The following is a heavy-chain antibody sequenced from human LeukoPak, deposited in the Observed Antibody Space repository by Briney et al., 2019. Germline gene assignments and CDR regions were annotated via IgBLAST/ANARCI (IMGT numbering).Heavy chain of an antibody. Sequence: PPGRSLRLSCVASGFTFDDYAMHWVRQAPGKGLEWVSGINWNSGNIGYADSVKGRFTISRDNAKNSLYLRMNSLRPEDTALYYCAKGGRLTTLYNWFDPWGQGTLVTVSS. CDR3: AKGGRLTTLYNWFDP. J-gene: IGHJ5*02. D-gene: IGHD1/OR15-1a*01. V-gene: IGHV3-9*01. CDR2: INWNSGNI. CDR1: GFTFDDYA.